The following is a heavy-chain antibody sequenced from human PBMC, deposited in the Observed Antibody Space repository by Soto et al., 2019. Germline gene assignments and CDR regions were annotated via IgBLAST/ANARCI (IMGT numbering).Heavy chain of an antibody. Sequence: ASVKVSCKASGYTFTSYGISWVRQAPGQGLEWMGWINPNSGGTNYAQKFQGRVTMTRDTSISTAYMELSRLRSDDTAGYYCSIGVFYNASSGYTPWGYGTLVTVSS. CDR2: INPNSGGT. J-gene: IGHJ4*01. CDR3: SIGVFYNASSGYTP. CDR1: GYTFTSYG. V-gene: IGHV1-2*02. D-gene: IGHD3-22*01.